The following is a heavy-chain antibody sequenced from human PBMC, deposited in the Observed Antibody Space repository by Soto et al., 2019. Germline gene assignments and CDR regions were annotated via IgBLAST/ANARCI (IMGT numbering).Heavy chain of an antibody. J-gene: IGHJ5*02. CDR3: AREDGYCSRNTCSRWFAP. V-gene: IGHV1-18*04. CDR2: ISAANGYT. D-gene: IGHD2-2*03. Sequence: ASVKVSCKASGYIFTTYRISWVRQAPGQGLEWMGRISAANGYTNSAEKFQDRFTMTIDTSTSTAYMELRSLRFDDTATYYCAREDGYCSRNTCSRWFAPWGQGTLVTVSS. CDR1: GYIFTTYR.